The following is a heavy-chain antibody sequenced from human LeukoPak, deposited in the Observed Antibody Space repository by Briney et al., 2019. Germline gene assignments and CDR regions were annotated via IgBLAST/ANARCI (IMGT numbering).Heavy chain of an antibody. CDR3: ARGGVVVITPFDY. J-gene: IGHJ4*02. V-gene: IGHV3-30*02. Sequence: GSLRLSCATSRFTFDKYDMHWVRQAPGKGLQWVALIRSDERNKYYADSVKGRFTISRDNSKNTLYLQMNSLRAEDTAVYYCARGGVVVITPFDYWGQGTLVTVSS. CDR1: RFTFDKYD. D-gene: IGHD3-22*01. CDR2: IRSDERNK.